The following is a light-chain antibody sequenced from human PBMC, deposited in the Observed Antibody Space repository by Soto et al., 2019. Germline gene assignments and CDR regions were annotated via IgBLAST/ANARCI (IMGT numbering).Light chain of an antibody. V-gene: IGLV2-14*01. CDR2: DIS. CDR1: SSDVGGYNY. J-gene: IGLJ2*01. CDR3: SSYTSSSPLV. Sequence: QSALTQPASVSGSPGQSITISCTGTSSDVGGYNYVSWYQQHPGKAPKLMIYDISSRPSGVSNRFSVSKSGNTASLTISGLRAEDVADYYCSSYTSSSPLVFGGGTKLTVL.